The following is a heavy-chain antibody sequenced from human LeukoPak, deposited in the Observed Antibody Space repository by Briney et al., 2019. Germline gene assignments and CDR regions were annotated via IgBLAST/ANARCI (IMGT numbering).Heavy chain of an antibody. Sequence: GASVKVPCKASGYTFTGYYMHWVRQAPGQGLEWMGWINPNSGGTSYAQKFQGRVTMTRDTSISTAYMELSRLRSDDTAVYYCARDRGLLYYYYMDVWGKGTTVTVSS. CDR3: ARDRGLLYYYYMDV. D-gene: IGHD3-10*01. J-gene: IGHJ6*03. CDR1: GYTFTGYY. V-gene: IGHV1-2*02. CDR2: INPNSGGT.